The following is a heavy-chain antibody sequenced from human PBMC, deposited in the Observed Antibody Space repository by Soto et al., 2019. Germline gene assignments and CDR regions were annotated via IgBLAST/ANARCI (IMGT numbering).Heavy chain of an antibody. CDR3: ARESGAAAQAHYYYGMVV. J-gene: IGHJ6*02. D-gene: IGHD2-2*01. Sequence: PSQTLSLTCIISGDSVSSNSATWNWIRQSPSRGLEWLGRTYYRSKWYTDYALSVKSRLTINPDTSKNLFSLQLNSVTPDDTAVYYCARESGAAAQAHYYYGMVVWGQGTTVTVSS. V-gene: IGHV6-1*01. CDR1: GDSVSSNSAT. CDR2: TYYRSKWYT.